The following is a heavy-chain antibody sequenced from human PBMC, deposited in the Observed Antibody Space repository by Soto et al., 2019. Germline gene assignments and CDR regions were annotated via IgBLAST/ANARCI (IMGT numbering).Heavy chain of an antibody. Sequence: ASVKVSCKASGYTFTSYGISWVRQAPGQGLEWMGWNSAYNGNKNYAQKLQGRVTMTKDTSTSTAYMELRSLRSDDTAVYYCARVGSMLGLWFDPWGQGTLVTVSS. V-gene: IGHV1-18*01. CDR2: NSAYNGNK. D-gene: IGHD2-8*01. CDR1: GYTFTSYG. J-gene: IGHJ5*02. CDR3: ARVGSMLGLWFDP.